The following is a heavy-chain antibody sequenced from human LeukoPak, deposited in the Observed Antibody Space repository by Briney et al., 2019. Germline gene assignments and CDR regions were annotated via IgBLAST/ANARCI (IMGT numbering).Heavy chain of an antibody. D-gene: IGHD1-26*01. J-gene: IGHJ4*02. CDR2: IKQDGSEK. CDR1: GFTYRDYW. V-gene: IGHV3-7*05. Sequence: GGSLRLSCAASGFTYRDYWMSWVRQAPGKGLEWVANIKQDGSEKYYVDSVEGRFTISRDNDKNSLYLQMNSLRAEDTAVYYCARGGRATDYWGQGTLVTVSS. CDR3: ARGGRATDY.